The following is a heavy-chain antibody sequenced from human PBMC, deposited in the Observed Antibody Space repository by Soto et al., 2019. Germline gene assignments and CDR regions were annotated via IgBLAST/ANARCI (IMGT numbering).Heavy chain of an antibody. D-gene: IGHD3-22*01. J-gene: IGHJ3*02. V-gene: IGHV4-59*08. CDR1: GGSISSYY. CDR3: ARHLDTYYYDSSGRGAFDI. Sequence: SETLSLTCNVSGGSISSYYWSWIRQPPGKGLEWIGYIYYSGSTNYNPSLKSRVTISVDTSKNQFSLKLSSVTAADTAVYYCARHLDTYYYDSSGRGAFDIWGQGTMVTVSS. CDR2: IYYSGST.